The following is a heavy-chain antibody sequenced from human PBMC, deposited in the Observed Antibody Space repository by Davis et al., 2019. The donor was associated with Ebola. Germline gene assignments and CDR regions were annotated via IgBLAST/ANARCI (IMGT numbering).Heavy chain of an antibody. D-gene: IGHD3-10*01. J-gene: IGHJ6*04. CDR3: ARGGISLVRGVMGDYYYGMDV. CDR1: GFTFSSYA. V-gene: IGHV3-23*01. CDR2: ISGSGGST. Sequence: GESLKISCAASGFTFSSYAMSWVRQAPGKGLEWVSAISGSGGSTYYPGSVKGRFTISRENAKNSLYLQMNSLRVGDTAVYYCARGGISLVRGVMGDYYYGMDVWGKGTTVTVSS.